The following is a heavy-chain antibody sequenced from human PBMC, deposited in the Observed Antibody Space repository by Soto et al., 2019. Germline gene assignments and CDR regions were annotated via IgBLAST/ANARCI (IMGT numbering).Heavy chain of an antibody. CDR3: ARTSAAGKYYYGMDV. CDR2: IYYNVNT. V-gene: IGHV4-59*08. D-gene: IGHD6-13*01. J-gene: IGHJ6*02. Sequence: SETLSLTCSVSGGSISSYYGSWIRQPPGKGLEWIGYIYYNVNTNYNPSLKSRVTISVDTSKNQFSLKLSSVTAADTAVYYCARTSAAGKYYYGMDVWGQGTTVTVSS. CDR1: GGSISSYY.